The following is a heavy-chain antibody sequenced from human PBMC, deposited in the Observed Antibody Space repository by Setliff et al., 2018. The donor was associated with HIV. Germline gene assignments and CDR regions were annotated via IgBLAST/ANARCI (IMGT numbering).Heavy chain of an antibody. CDR3: ARETNASGSLTAYWYFDL. Sequence: PSETLSLTCTVSGGSISSGDYYLTCILQPPWNFLELIGYIYNSLITYYDPSLRGLFTISIDRSKNQFSLKLNSVTAADTAVYYCARETNASGSLTAYWYFDLWGRGTLVTVSS. J-gene: IGHJ2*01. V-gene: IGHV4-30-4*08. D-gene: IGHD3-10*01. CDR2: IYNSLIT. CDR1: GGSISSGDYY.